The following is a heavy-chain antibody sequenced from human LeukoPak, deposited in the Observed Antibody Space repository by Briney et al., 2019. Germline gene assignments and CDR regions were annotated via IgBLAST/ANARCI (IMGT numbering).Heavy chain of an antibody. CDR3: ARGVNSYGYRPRPYYFDY. V-gene: IGHV1-8*02. Sequence: GASVKVSCKASGYTFTSYDINWVRQATGQGLEWMGWMNPNSGNTGYAQKFQGRVTMTRNTSISTAYMELSSLRSEDTAVYYCARGVNSYGYRPRPYYFDYWGQGTLVTVSS. CDR1: GYTFTSYD. J-gene: IGHJ4*02. CDR2: MNPNSGNT. D-gene: IGHD5-18*01.